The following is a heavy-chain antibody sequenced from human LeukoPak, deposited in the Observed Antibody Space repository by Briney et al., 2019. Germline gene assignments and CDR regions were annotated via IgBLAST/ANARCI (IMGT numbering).Heavy chain of an antibody. CDR1: GFTFSSYA. Sequence: GGSLRLSCAASGFTFSSYAMSWVRQAPGKGLEWVSSISSSSSYIYYADSVKGRFTISRDNAKNSLYLQMNSLRAEDTAVYYCASFARGMVAAAVDSDYWGLGTLVTVSS. CDR2: ISSSSSYI. D-gene: IGHD6-13*01. CDR3: ASFARGMVAAAVDSDY. V-gene: IGHV3-21*01. J-gene: IGHJ4*02.